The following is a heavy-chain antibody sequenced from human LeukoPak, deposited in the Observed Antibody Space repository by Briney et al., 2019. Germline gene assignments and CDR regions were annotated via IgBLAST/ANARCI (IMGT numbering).Heavy chain of an antibody. J-gene: IGHJ4*02. CDR1: GFTFSSYR. CDR2: INEDGSVT. Sequence: SGGSLRLSCAASGFTFSSYRMHWVRQGPGKGLVWVSRINEDGSVTTYADSVKGRFTIPRDNAANTLHLQMNSLRAEDTAVYYCARGRIGGTDYWGQGTLVTVSS. V-gene: IGHV3-74*03. D-gene: IGHD1-1*01. CDR3: ARGRIGGTDY.